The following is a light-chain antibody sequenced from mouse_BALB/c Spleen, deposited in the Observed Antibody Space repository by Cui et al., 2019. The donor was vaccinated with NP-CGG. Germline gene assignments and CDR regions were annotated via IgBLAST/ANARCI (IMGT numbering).Light chain of an antibody. Sequence: QAAVTQVYALNTSPVETVTLTCRSSTGAVTTSNYADWVQEKPDHLFTGLIGGTNNRAPGVPARFSGSLIGDKAALTITGAQTEDEAIYFCALWYSNHWVFGGGTKLTVL. CDR2: GTN. CDR3: ALWYSNHWV. J-gene: IGLJ1*01. V-gene: IGLV1*01. CDR1: TGAVTTSNY.